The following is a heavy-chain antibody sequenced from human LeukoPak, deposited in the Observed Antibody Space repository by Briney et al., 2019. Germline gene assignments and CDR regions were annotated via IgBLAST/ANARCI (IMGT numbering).Heavy chain of an antibody. CDR1: GFSFRNYA. D-gene: IGHD1-26*01. V-gene: IGHV3-64*02. J-gene: IGHJ4*02. Sequence: GGSLRLSCVASGFSFRNYAIHWVRPAPGKGLEYVSVINTDGRITYYADSVKGRFTISRDNSKNTVYLQMGSLRGEDMAVYYCTRDGGSFCDFGYWGQGALVTVSS. CDR3: TRDGGSFCDFGY. CDR2: INTDGRIT.